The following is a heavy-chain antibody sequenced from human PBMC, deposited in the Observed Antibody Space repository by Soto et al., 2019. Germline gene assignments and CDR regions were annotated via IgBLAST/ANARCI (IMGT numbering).Heavy chain of an antibody. CDR2: ISYDGSNK. D-gene: IGHD3-3*01. V-gene: IGHV3-30*18. J-gene: IGHJ6*02. CDR3: AKDPPYSVYDFWSGYYYYYYGMDV. CDR1: GFTFSSYG. Sequence: GGSLRLSCAASGFTFSSYGMHWVRQSPGKGLEWVAVISYDGSNKYYADSVKGRFTISRDNSKNTLYLQMNSLRAEDTAVYYCAKDPPYSVYDFWSGYYYYYYGMDVWGQGTTVTVSS.